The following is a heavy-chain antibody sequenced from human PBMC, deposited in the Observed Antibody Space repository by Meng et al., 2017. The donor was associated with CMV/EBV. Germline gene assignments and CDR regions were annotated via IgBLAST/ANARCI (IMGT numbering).Heavy chain of an antibody. D-gene: IGHD5-18*01. J-gene: IGHJ4*02. CDR2: IYYSGST. CDR3: TRVQDTASIDY. Sequence: SETLSLTCTVSGGSISSYYWSWIRQPPGKGLECIGYIYYSGSTNYNPSLKSRVTISVDTSKNQFSLKLTAVTAADTAVYYCTRVQDTASIDYWGQGTLVTVSS. CDR1: GGSISSYY. V-gene: IGHV4-59*01.